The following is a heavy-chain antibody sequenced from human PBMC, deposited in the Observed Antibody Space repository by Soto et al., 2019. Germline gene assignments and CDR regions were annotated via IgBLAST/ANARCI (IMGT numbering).Heavy chain of an antibody. CDR2: IDYKGNT. D-gene: IGHD4-17*01. J-gene: IGHJ4*02. CDR1: CGSISTHY. CDR3: ARDYYGDYYFES. Sequence: SETLSLTCNVSCGSISTHYCNWVRQPPWNGLEWIGYIDYKGNTKYNPSLKSRVTTSVDASNNQFSLNLNSVTAADTAVYHCARDYYGDYYFESWGQGILVTVSS. V-gene: IGHV4-59*11.